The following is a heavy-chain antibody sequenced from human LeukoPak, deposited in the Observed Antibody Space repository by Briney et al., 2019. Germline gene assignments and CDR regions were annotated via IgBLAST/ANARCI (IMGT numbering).Heavy chain of an antibody. D-gene: IGHD3-22*01. Sequence: KPSETLSLTCTVSGGSISSYYWSWIRQPAGKGLEWIGRIYTTGITNYNPSLKSRVTMSVDTSKNQFSLKLTSVTAADTAVYYCARDGYYYDSSGYYFWGQGTQVTVSS. V-gene: IGHV4-4*07. CDR2: IYTTGIT. J-gene: IGHJ4*02. CDR1: GGSISSYY. CDR3: ARDGYYYDSSGYYF.